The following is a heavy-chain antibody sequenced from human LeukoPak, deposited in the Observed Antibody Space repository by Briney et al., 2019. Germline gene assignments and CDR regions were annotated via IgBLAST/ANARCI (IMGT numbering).Heavy chain of an antibody. CDR1: GFTFSGYE. CDR3: ARDQEQLFRY. V-gene: IGHV3-13*01. CDR2: VGIVGDT. J-gene: IGHJ4*02. Sequence: PGGSLRLSCAASGFTFSGYEMHWGRQTTGRRLEWVSAVGIVGDTFYTGSVKGRFTISRENGENSLFLQMNSLRAGDTAVYYCARDQEQLFRYWGQGTLVTVSS. D-gene: IGHD6-6*01.